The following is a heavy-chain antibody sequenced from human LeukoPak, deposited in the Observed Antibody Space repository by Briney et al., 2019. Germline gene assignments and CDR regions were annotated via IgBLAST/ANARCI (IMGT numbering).Heavy chain of an antibody. CDR2: IYYSGST. CDR1: GGSISNYY. Sequence: PSETLSLTCTVSGGSISNYYWSWIRQPPGKGLEWIGYIYYSGSTNYNPSLKSRVTISVDTSKNQFSLKLSSVTAADTAVYYCARVGGANYYYYGMDVWGQGTTVTVSS. J-gene: IGHJ6*02. CDR3: ARVGGANYYYYGMDV. D-gene: IGHD4-23*01. V-gene: IGHV4-59*01.